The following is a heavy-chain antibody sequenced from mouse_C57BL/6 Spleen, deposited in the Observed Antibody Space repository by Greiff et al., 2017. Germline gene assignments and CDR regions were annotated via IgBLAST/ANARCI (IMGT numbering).Heavy chain of an antibody. CDR3: ARRWDGYFDV. CDR1: GYSITSGYY. J-gene: IGHJ1*03. D-gene: IGHD4-1*01. Sequence: EVQLQESGPGLVKPSQSLSLTCSVTGYSITSGYYWNWIRQFPGNKLEWMGYISYDGSNNYNPSLKNRISITRDTSENQFFLKLNSVTTEDTATYYCARRWDGYFDVWGTGTTVTVSS. V-gene: IGHV3-6*01. CDR2: ISYDGSN.